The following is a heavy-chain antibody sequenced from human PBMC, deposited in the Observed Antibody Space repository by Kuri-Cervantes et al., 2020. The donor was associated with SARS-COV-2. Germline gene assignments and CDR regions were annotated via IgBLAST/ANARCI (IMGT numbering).Heavy chain of an antibody. CDR1: GFSLSTSGMC. V-gene: IGHV2-5*08. J-gene: IGHJ4*02. Sequence: SGPTLVKPTQTLTLTCTFSGFSLSTSGMCVSWIRQPPEKALEWLALIYWDDDKRYGPSLKSRLTITKDTSKNQVVLTMTNMDPVDTATYYCAQVTTQEFDYWGQGTPVTVSS. D-gene: IGHD4-17*01. CDR2: IYWDDDK. CDR3: AQVTTQEFDY.